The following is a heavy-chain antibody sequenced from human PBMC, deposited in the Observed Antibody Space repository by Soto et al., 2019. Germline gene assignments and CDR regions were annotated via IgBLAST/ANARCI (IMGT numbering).Heavy chain of an antibody. CDR3: ARDSRVMALSGAVVPAAIDY. D-gene: IGHD2-2*01. CDR1: GFTFSSYS. J-gene: IGHJ4*02. Sequence: GGSLRLSCAASGFTFSSYSMNWVRQAPGKGLEWVSYISSSSSTIYYADSVKGRFTISRDNAKNSLYLQMNSLRAEDTAVYYCARDSRVMALSGAVVPAAIDYWGQGTLVTVSS. V-gene: IGHV3-48*01. CDR2: ISSSSSTI.